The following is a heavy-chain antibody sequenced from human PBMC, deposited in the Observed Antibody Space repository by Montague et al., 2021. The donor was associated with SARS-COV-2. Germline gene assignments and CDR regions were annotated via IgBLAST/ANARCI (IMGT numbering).Heavy chain of an antibody. CDR2: IHYTGST. CDR3: ARTIVVVSAASRYFDL. J-gene: IGHJ2*01. CDR1: GDSVDSDC. V-gene: IGHV4-59*02. Sequence: SETLSLTCTVSGDSVDSDCWSWVRQPPGERLEWIGHIHYTGSTEYNPSLKSRASISVDTSKTQFSLKLNSVTAADTAVYYCARTIVVVSAASRYFDLWGRGTLVTVSS. D-gene: IGHD2-2*01.